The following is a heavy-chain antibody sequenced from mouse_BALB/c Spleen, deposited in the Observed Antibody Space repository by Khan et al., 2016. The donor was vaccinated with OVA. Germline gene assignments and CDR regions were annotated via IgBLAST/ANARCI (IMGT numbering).Heavy chain of an antibody. J-gene: IGHJ2*01. CDR1: GYSITTDYA. V-gene: IGHV3-2*02. Sequence: VQLKESGPGLVKPSQSLSLTCTVTGYSITTDYAWNWIRQFPGNKLEWMGHISYSGNTKYNPSLKSRISITRDTSKNQFFLQLKSVTTEDTARYYCARIYGGDFDYWGQGTTLTVSS. CDR2: ISYSGNT. CDR3: ARIYGGDFDY. D-gene: IGHD1-1*01.